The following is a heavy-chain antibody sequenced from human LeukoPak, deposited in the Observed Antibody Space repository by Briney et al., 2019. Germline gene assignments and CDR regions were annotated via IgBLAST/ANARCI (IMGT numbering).Heavy chain of an antibody. V-gene: IGHV3-23*01. D-gene: IGHD3-22*01. CDR2: ISGSGGST. Sequence: GGSLRLSCAASGFTFSSYAMSWVRQAPRKGLEWVSAISGSGGSTYYADSVKGRFTISRDNSKNTLYLQMNSLRAEDTAVYYCAKGTYDSSGFPFSYWYFDLWGRGTLVTVSS. CDR1: GFTFSSYA. CDR3: AKGTYDSSGFPFSYWYFDL. J-gene: IGHJ2*01.